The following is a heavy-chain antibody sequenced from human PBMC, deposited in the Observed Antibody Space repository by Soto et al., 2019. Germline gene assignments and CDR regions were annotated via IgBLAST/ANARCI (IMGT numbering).Heavy chain of an antibody. CDR1: GFTFSSYA. J-gene: IGHJ6*02. V-gene: IGHV3-30-3*01. D-gene: IGHD3-9*01. Sequence: GGSLRLSCAASGFTFSSYAMHWVRQAPGKGLEWVAVISYDGSNKYYADSVKGRFTISRDNSKNTLYLQMNSLRAEDTAVYYCAIFEAGVRNYYYYYYGMDVWGQGTTVTVSS. CDR3: AIFEAGVRNYYYYYYGMDV. CDR2: ISYDGSNK.